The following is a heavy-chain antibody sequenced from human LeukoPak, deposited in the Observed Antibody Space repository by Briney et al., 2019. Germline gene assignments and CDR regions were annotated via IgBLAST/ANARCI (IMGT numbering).Heavy chain of an antibody. CDR3: ARPKVGRYCSSTSCHGFDY. CDR1: GFTFSSYA. Sequence: GGSLRLSCAASGFTFSSYAMSWVRQAPVKVLEWVSAISGSGGSTYYADSVKGRFTISRDNSKNTLYLQMNSLRAEDTAVYYCARPKVGRYCSSTSCHGFDYWGQGTLVTVSS. D-gene: IGHD2-2*01. J-gene: IGHJ4*02. CDR2: ISGSGGST. V-gene: IGHV3-23*01.